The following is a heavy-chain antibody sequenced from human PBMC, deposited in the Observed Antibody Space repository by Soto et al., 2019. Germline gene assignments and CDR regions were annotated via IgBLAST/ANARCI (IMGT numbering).Heavy chain of an antibody. CDR2: ISPYTGNT. J-gene: IGHJ6*02. CDR3: VMVDNFVTPTPQDV. D-gene: IGHD3-16*02. Sequence: QVQLVQSGDEVKKPGASVKVSCKASGYIFVNYGIAWVRQAPGQGLEWMGWISPYTGNTHSASKVQGRLTMTTDTXWSTAYMGLGSLTSDDTAVYYCVMVDNFVTPTPQDVWGQGTTVTVSS. CDR1: GYIFVNYG. V-gene: IGHV1-18*01.